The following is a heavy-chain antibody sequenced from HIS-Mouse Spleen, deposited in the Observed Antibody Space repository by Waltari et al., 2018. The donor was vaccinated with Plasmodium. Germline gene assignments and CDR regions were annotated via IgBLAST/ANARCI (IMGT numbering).Heavy chain of an antibody. Sequence: QVQLVESGGGVVQPGRSLRLSCAASGFTFSSYGMHWVRQVPGKGLEWVAVISYDGSNKYYADSVKGRFTISRDNSKNTLYLQMNSLRAEDTAVYYCAKEVLGYYDFWSRPDYWGQGTLVTVSS. CDR2: ISYDGSNK. CDR3: AKEVLGYYDFWSRPDY. V-gene: IGHV3-30*18. CDR1: GFTFSSYG. D-gene: IGHD3-3*01. J-gene: IGHJ4*02.